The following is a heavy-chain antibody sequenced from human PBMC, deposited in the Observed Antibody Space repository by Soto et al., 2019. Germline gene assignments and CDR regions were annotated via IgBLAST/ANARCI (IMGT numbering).Heavy chain of an antibody. D-gene: IGHD3-10*01. CDR1: EFAFSVYW. CDR2: IDPYGNEI. V-gene: IGHV3-74*01. CDR3: TKDTFGERDS. J-gene: IGHJ4*02. Sequence: VVSRRLSCTDSEFAFSVYWIHCVRQAPGKGLDWFSRIDPYGNEIPSADSVKGRFNISRDNAKNTLYLQMNSLRGEDTAMYYCTKDTFGERDSWGQGTLVTVSS.